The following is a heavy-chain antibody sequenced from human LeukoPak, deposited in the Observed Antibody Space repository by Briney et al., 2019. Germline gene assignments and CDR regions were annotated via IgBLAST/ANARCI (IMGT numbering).Heavy chain of an antibody. CDR3: ARDHYGSGPARYMDV. Sequence: ASVKVSCKASGYTFTSYHMHWVRQAPGQGLEWMGIINPSGGSTSYAQKFQGRVTMTRDTSTSTVYMELSSLRPEDTAVYYCARDHYGSGPARYMDVWGKGTTVTVSS. CDR1: GYTFTSYH. CDR2: INPSGGST. V-gene: IGHV1-46*01. D-gene: IGHD3-10*01. J-gene: IGHJ6*03.